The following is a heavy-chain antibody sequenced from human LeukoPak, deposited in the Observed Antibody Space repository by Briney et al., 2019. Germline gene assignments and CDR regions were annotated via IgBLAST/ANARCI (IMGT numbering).Heavy chain of an antibody. CDR2: ISSSSYI. CDR3: AREGVAAALDY. Sequence: PGGSLRLSCAASGFTFSSYSMNWVRQPPGKGLEWVSSISSSSYIYYADSVKGRFTISRDNAKNSLYLQINSLRAEDTAVYYCAREGVAAALDYWGQGTLVTVSS. V-gene: IGHV3-21*01. CDR1: GFTFSSYS. J-gene: IGHJ4*02. D-gene: IGHD6-13*01.